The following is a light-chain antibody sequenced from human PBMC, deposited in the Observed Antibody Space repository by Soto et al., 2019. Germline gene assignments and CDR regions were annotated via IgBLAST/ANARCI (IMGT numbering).Light chain of an antibody. J-gene: IGLJ1*01. V-gene: IGLV1-40*01. CDR2: GNK. CDR1: GLHIGAGYD. CDR3: QSFDAGVSGYV. Sequence: QPVLTQPPSGSGALWQRATISCTGSGLHIGAGYDVHWYQQLPGTAPKVVIYGNKIRPSGVPDRFSVSKSGTSASLAITGLQAEDEAEYYCQSFDAGVSGYVCGPGTKSPS.